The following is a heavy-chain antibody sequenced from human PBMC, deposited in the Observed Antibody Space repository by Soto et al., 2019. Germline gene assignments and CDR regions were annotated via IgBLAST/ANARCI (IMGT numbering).Heavy chain of an antibody. Sequence: PGESLKISCKGSGYSFTNYWIGWVRQMPGKGLEWMGIIYPGDSDAGYSPSFQGQVTISAGKSISTAYLQWSSLKASDTAVYYCARFGRGDCSGGSCYGPQYYYYYYMDVWGKGTTVTVSS. D-gene: IGHD2-15*01. CDR2: IYPGDSDA. V-gene: IGHV5-51*01. CDR3: ARFGRGDCSGGSCYGPQYYYYYYMDV. J-gene: IGHJ6*03. CDR1: GYSFTNYW.